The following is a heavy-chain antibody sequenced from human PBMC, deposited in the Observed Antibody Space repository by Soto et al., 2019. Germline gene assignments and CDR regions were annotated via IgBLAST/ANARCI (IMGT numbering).Heavy chain of an antibody. J-gene: IGHJ6*02. CDR1: GGSVSRGSYY. CDR2: VYNSGSA. Sequence: QVQLQESGPGLVKPSETLSLTCTVSGGSVSRGSYYWSWIRKPPGKGLEWIAYVYNSGSANYNPSFTSRVIISVDTSKDQFSLGLSSLTAADTAVYFCAREGTPESKYLYGMDIWGPGATVTVSS. V-gene: IGHV4-61*01. D-gene: IGHD2-2*01. CDR3: AREGTPESKYLYGMDI.